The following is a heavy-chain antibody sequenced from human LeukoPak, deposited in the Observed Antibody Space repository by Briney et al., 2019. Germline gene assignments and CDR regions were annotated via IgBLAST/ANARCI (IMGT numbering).Heavy chain of an antibody. CDR3: GKSAPSGFDP. CDR1: GYTFTTYA. Sequence: GASVKVSCKASGYTFTTYAIHWVRQAPGRSLEWTGRINAGNGDAKYSQNFHDRNTITRDTSASTVYMELTSLRSEDTAVYYCGKSAPSGFDPWGQGTLVTVSS. CDR2: INAGNGDA. J-gene: IGHJ5*02. V-gene: IGHV1-3*01.